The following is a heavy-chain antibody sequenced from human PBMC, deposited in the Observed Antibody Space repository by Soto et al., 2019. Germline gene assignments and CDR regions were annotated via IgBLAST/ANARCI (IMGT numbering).Heavy chain of an antibody. J-gene: IGHJ4*02. V-gene: IGHV3-30*04. D-gene: IGHD6-6*01. CDR1: GFTFRSYA. CDR2: VSSEGNTK. CDR3: ARPRLPAPNTTVDY. Sequence: QVQFVESGGGVVQPGTSLRLSCTTSGFTFRSYAMHWVRQAPGKCLEWVAVVSSEGNTKFYSESVTGRFTISKDNSKSTLYLQMDSLRADDTAVYFCARPRLPAPNTTVDYWGQGTLVTVSS.